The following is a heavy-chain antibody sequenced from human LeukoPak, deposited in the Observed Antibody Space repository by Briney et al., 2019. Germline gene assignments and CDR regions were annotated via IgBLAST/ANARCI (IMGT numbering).Heavy chain of an antibody. CDR2: ISFDSTYI. CDR1: GFTFTSHS. V-gene: IGHV3-21*04. D-gene: IGHD5-12*01. J-gene: IGHJ4*02. Sequence: GGSLRLSCAASGFTFTSHSLNWVRQAPGKGLEWVSSISFDSTYIYYADSLKGRFSVSRDNSKNTLYLQMNSLRAEDTAVYYCAKLDIVATITYFDYWGQGTLVTVSS. CDR3: AKLDIVATITYFDY.